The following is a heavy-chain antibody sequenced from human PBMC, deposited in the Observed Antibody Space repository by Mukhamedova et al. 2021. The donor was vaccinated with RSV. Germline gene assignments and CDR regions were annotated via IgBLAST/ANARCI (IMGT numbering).Heavy chain of an antibody. V-gene: IGHV4-34*01. D-gene: IGHD3-16*01. Sequence: SGSTNYNPSLKSRVTISVDTSKNQFSRKLSSVTAADTAVYYCARVRGFTLFDAFDIWGQGTMVTVSS. CDR2: SGST. CDR3: ARVRGFTLFDAFDI. J-gene: IGHJ3*02.